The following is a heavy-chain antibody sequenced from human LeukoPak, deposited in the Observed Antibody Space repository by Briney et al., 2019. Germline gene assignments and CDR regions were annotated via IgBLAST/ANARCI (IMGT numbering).Heavy chain of an antibody. Sequence: SETLSLTCTVPGGSITNNNYNWTWIRQPPAKGLECIGSLYYSGSPYYNPSLKSRVTISTDTSNNQFSLRLSSVTAADTAVYYCATWRTAKRGFDYWGQGTLVTVSS. D-gene: IGHD3-10*01. CDR2: LYYSGSP. CDR1: GGSITNNNYN. J-gene: IGHJ4*02. CDR3: ATWRTAKRGFDY. V-gene: IGHV4-39*01.